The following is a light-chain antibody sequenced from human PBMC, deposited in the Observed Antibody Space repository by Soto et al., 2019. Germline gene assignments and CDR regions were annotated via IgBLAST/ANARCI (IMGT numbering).Light chain of an antibody. CDR3: QQSYSTPIT. CDR1: QSVSSN. CDR2: GAS. V-gene: IGKV3-15*01. J-gene: IGKJ5*01. Sequence: EIVMTQSPATLSVSPGEGATLSWRASQSVSSNLAWYQQKPGQAPRLLIYGASTRATGIPARFSGSGSGTEFTLTISSLQPEDFATYYCQQSYSTPITFGQGTRLEIK.